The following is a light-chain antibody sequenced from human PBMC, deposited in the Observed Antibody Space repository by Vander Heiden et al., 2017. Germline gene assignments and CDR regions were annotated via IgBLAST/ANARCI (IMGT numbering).Light chain of an antibody. J-gene: IGKJ1*01. CDR2: GAS. CDR1: QSVSSN. V-gene: IGKV3-15*01. Sequence: EIAMTQSPATLSVSPGERATLPCRASQSVSSNLAWYQQKPGQAPRLLIYGASARATGIPARFSGSGSGTEFTLTISSLQSEDFAVYYCQQDNNWLRTFGQGTKVEIK. CDR3: QQDNNWLRT.